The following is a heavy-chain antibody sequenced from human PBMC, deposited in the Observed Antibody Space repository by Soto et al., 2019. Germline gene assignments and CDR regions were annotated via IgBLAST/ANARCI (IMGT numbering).Heavy chain of an antibody. Sequence: QVQLVESGGGVVQPGRSLRLSCAASGFTFSSYGMHWVRQAPGKGLEWVAVISYDGSNKYYADSVKGRFTISRDNSKNTLYLQMNSLRAEDTAVYYCAKVHSSSPYYYYYYGMDVWGQGTTVTVSS. CDR1: GFTFSSYG. D-gene: IGHD6-6*01. CDR2: ISYDGSNK. CDR3: AKVHSSSPYYYYYYGMDV. V-gene: IGHV3-30*18. J-gene: IGHJ6*02.